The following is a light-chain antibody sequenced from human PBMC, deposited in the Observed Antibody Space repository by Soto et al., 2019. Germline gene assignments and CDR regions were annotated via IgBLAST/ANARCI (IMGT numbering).Light chain of an antibody. CDR3: QLFNSFPLP. V-gene: IGKV1-13*02. CDR2: DAS. CDR1: QGIGSA. J-gene: IGKJ4*01. Sequence: QVTHATWSLSASVGYRVTISWRASQGIGSALAWYQQKPGKAPKVLIYDASSLKSGVPSRFSGSGSGTDLTITISSLQPEDFASYYCQLFNSFPLPFAGGTKLDIK.